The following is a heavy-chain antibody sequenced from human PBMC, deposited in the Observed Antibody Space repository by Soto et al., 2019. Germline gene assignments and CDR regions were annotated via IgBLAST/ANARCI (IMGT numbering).Heavy chain of an antibody. D-gene: IGHD6-19*01. V-gene: IGHV1-2*02. Sequence: ASVKVSCKASGGTFSSYAISWVRQAPGQGLEWMGWINPNSGGTKSAEKFQGRVTMTRDTSISTAYMELSRLTSDDTAVYYCASEAVTGTAGLDFWGQGTQVTVSS. CDR1: GGTFSSYA. CDR2: INPNSGGT. CDR3: ASEAVTGTAGLDF. J-gene: IGHJ4*02.